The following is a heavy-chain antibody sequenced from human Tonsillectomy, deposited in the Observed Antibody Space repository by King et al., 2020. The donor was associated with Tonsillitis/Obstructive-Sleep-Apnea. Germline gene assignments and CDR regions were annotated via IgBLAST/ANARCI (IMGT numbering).Heavy chain of an antibody. V-gene: IGHV4-59*01. CDR1: GGSISSYY. J-gene: IGHJ3*02. CDR3: ARSGGLPRAFDI. Sequence: QLQESGPGLVKPSETLSLTCTVSGGSISSYYWSWILQPPGKGLEWIGYIYYSGSTNYNPSLKSRVTISLDTSKNQFSLKMSSLTAADTAVYYCARSGGLPRAFDIWGQGTMVTISS. CDR2: IYYSGST. D-gene: IGHD3-16*01.